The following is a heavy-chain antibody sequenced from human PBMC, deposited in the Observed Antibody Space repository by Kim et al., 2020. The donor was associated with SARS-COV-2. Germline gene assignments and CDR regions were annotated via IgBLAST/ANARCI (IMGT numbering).Heavy chain of an antibody. D-gene: IGHD3-10*01. CDR2: ISYDGRNK. CDR1: GFTFSSYA. Sequence: GGSLRRSCAASGFTFSSYAMYWVRQAPGKGLEWVAVISYDGRNKYYADSVKGRFTISRDNSKNTLYLQMNSLRAEDTAVYYCARDLGLLWFGELGYWGQGTLVTVST. V-gene: IGHV3-30*04. J-gene: IGHJ4*02. CDR3: ARDLGLLWFGELGY.